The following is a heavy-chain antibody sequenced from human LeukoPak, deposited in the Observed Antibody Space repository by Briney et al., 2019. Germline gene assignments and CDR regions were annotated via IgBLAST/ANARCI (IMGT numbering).Heavy chain of an antibody. CDR2: INHSGST. D-gene: IGHD6-13*01. CDR3: ARMRYSSSWYQDY. V-gene: IGHV4-34*01. Sequence: SETLSLTCAVYGGSFSGYYWSWIRLPPGKGLEWIGEINHSGSTDYNPSLKSRVTISVDTSKNQFSLKLSSVTAADTAVYYCARMRYSSSWYQDYWGQGTLVTVSS. CDR1: GGSFSGYY. J-gene: IGHJ4*02.